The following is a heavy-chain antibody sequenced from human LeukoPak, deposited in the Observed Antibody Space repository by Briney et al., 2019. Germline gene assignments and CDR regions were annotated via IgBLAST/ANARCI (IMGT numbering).Heavy chain of an antibody. D-gene: IGHD2-21*01. CDR1: GGSISSYY. J-gene: IGHJ4*02. Sequence: SETLSLTCTVSGGSISSYYWSWIRQPAGKGLEWIGRIYTSGSTNYNPSLKSRVTMSVDTSKNQFSLKLSSVTAADTAVYYCAASSSSSIFLEYWGQGTLVTVSS. CDR2: IYTSGST. CDR3: AASSSSSIFLEY. V-gene: IGHV4-4*07.